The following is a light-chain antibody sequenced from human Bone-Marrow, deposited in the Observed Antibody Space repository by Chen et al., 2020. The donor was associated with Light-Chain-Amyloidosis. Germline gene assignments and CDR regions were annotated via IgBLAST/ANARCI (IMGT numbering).Light chain of an antibody. J-gene: IGLJ3*02. CDR2: KSD. V-gene: IGLV1-47*01. CDR3: AAWDGSLSGWV. Sequence: QPVLTQPPSASGTPGQRVTISCSGSSSNIESNYIFWYQHLPGTAPKLLIYKSDQRPSGVPDRCAGSKSGTSASLAISGLRSEDEGDYYCAAWDGSLSGWVFGGGTKLTVL. CDR1: SSNIESNY.